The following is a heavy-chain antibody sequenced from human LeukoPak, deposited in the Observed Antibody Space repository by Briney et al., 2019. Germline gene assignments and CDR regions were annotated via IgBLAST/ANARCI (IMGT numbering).Heavy chain of an antibody. CDR2: ISSSSSYI. CDR1: GFTFSSYS. J-gene: IGHJ6*03. Sequence: GGSLGLSCAASGFTFSSYSMNWVRQAPGKGLEWVSSISSSSSYIYYADSVKGRFTISRDNAKNSLYLQMNSLRAEDTAVYYCASYYHYYYMDVWGKGTTVTVSS. CDR3: ASYYHYYYMDV. V-gene: IGHV3-21*01.